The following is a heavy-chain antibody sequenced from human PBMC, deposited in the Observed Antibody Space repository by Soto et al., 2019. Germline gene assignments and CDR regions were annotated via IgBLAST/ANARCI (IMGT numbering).Heavy chain of an antibody. D-gene: IGHD2-15*01. CDR3: AHHSSGYYGMDV. CDR1: GFSLSTSGVG. V-gene: IGHV2-5*02. CDR2: IYWDDDK. J-gene: IGHJ6*02. Sequence: QITLKESGPTLVKPTQTLTLTCTFSGFSLSTSGVGVGWIRQPQGKALEWLALIYWDDDKRYSPSLKSRLTITTDSSKNQVVLIMTNMNPVDTATYYCAHHSSGYYGMDVWGQGTTVTVSS.